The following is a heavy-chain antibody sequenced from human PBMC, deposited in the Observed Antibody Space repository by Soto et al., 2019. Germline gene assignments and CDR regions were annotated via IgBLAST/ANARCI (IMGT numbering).Heavy chain of an antibody. CDR3: ARDSATPFDS. CDR1: GGTFSSYT. Sequence: QVQLVQSGAEVKKPGSSVTVSCKASGGTFSSYTISWVRQAPGQGLEWMGRIIPILGIANYAQKFQGRVTITADKSTSTAYMELSSVRSEDTAVYYCARDSATPFDSWCQGTLVTVSS. V-gene: IGHV1-69*08. CDR2: IIPILGIA. D-gene: IGHD2-15*01. J-gene: IGHJ4*02.